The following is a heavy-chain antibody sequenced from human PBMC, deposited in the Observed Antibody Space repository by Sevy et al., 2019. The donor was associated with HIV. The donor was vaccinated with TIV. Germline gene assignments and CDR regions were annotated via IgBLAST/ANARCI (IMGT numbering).Heavy chain of an antibody. J-gene: IGHJ5*02. CDR1: GFTFSSYS. Sequence: GGSLRLSCAASGFTFSSYSMNWVRQAPGKGLEWVSYISSSSSTIYYADSVKGRFTISRDNAKNSLYLQMSSLRDEDTAVYYCARVGDFWSGYYSDWFDPWGQGTLVTVSS. V-gene: IGHV3-48*02. D-gene: IGHD3-3*01. CDR3: ARVGDFWSGYYSDWFDP. CDR2: ISSSSSTI.